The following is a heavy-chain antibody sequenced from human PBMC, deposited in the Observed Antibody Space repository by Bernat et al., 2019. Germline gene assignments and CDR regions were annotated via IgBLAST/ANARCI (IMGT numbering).Heavy chain of an antibody. CDR3: ARRRGAIFGVVTPSFDP. J-gene: IGHJ5*02. CDR1: GGSFSGYY. V-gene: IGHV4-34*01. CDR2: INHSGST. D-gene: IGHD3-3*01. Sequence: QVQLQQWGAGLLKPSETLSLTCAVYGGSFSGYYWSWIRQPPGKGLEWIGEINHSGSTNYNPSLKSRVTISVDTSKNQFALELSSVTAADTAVYYCARRRGAIFGVVTPSFDPWGQGTLVTVSS.